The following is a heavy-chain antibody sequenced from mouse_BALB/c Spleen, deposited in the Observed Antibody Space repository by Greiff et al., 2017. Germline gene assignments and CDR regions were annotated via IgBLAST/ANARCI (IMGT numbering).Heavy chain of an antibody. D-gene: IGHD1-1*01. CDR3: TRRGYYYGSRRFDY. CDR2: IYPGSGST. V-gene: IGHV1S22*01. CDR1: GYTFTSYW. J-gene: IGHJ2*01. Sequence: LQQPGSELVRPGASVKLSCKASGYTFTSYWMHWVKQRPGQGLEWIGNIYPGSGSTNYDEKFKSKATLTVDTSSSTAYMQLSSLTSEDSAVYYCTRRGYYYGSRRFDYWGQGTTLTVSS.